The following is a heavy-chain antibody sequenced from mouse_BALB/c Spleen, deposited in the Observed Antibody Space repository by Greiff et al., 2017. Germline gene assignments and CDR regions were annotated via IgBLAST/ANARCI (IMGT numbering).Heavy chain of an antibody. J-gene: IGHJ1*01. D-gene: IGHD2-4*01. CDR3: ARRIYYDYAYWYFDV. CDR1: GYTFSSYW. Sequence: QVQLQQSGAELMKPGASVKISCKATGYTFSSYWIEWVKQRPGHGLEWIGEILPGSGSTNYNEKFKGKATFTADTSSNTAYMQLSSLTSEDSAVYYCARRIYYDYAYWYFDVWGAGTTVTVAS. CDR2: ILPGSGST. V-gene: IGHV1-9*01.